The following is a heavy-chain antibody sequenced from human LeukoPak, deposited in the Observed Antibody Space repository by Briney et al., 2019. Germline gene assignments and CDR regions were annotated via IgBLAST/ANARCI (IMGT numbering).Heavy chain of an antibody. J-gene: IGHJ4*02. CDR1: GFTFSNYA. V-gene: IGHV3-23*01. CDR2: ITGSGGST. D-gene: IGHD2-8*01. Sequence: PGGSLRLSCAASGFTFSNYAMTWVRQAPGKGLEWVSAITGSGGSTYYADSVKGRFTISRDNAKNSLYLQMSSLRAEDTAVYYCARDPSINGGHFDYWGQGTLVTVSS. CDR3: ARDPSINGGHFDY.